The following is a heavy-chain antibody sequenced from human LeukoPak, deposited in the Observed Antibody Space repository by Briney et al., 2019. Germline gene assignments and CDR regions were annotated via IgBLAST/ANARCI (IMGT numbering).Heavy chain of an antibody. CDR1: GFTFGSFG. CDR2: ISGSGGST. J-gene: IGHJ4*02. V-gene: IGHV3-23*01. CDR3: ARKIWGVIDY. D-gene: IGHD3-16*01. Sequence: GGTLRLSCAASGFTFGSFGMSWVRQAPGKGLEWVSAISGSGGSTYYADSVKGRFTISRDNAKNSLYLQMNSLRAEDTAVYSCARKIWGVIDYWGQGTLVTVSS.